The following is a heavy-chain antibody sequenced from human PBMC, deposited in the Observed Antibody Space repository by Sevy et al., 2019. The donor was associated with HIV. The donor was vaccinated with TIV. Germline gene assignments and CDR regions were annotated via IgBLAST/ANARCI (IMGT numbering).Heavy chain of an antibody. Sequence: VSLRLSCAASGFTFNIYSMSWVRQTPGKGLEWVATLSFGCGKINHADSVKGRFTMSRDDSKNAVYLQMNNLRVEDTAIYYCAREGCTKPHDYWGQGTLVTVSS. J-gene: IGHJ4*02. V-gene: IGHV3-23*01. CDR1: GFTFNIYS. CDR3: AREGCTKPHDY. D-gene: IGHD2-8*01. CDR2: LSFGCGKI.